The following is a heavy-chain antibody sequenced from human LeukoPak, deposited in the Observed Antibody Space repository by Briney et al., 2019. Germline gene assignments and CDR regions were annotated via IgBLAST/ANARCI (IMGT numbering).Heavy chain of an antibody. J-gene: IGHJ5*02. Sequence: SETLSLTCTVSGGSISSYYWSWIRQPPGKGLEWIGYIYYSGSTNYNPSLKSRVTISVDTSKNQFSLRLSSVTAADAAVYYCARVSDNNWFDPWGQGTLVTVSS. CDR1: GGSISSYY. CDR2: IYYSGST. CDR3: ARVSDNNWFDP. V-gene: IGHV4-59*01. D-gene: IGHD2-15*01.